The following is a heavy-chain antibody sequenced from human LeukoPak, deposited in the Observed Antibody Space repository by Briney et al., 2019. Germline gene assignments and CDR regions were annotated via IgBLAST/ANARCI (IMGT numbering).Heavy chain of an antibody. V-gene: IGHV4-4*02. CDR2: IYHSGST. CDR1: GGSISSNNW. Sequence: MSSETLSLTCAVSGGSISSNNWWWSWVRQPPGKGLEWIGEIYHSGSTNYNPSLKSRVTISVDTSKNQFSLKLSSVTAADTAVYYCAIRPWQQLVSVYYFDYWGQGTLVTVSS. D-gene: IGHD6-13*01. J-gene: IGHJ4*02. CDR3: AIRPWQQLVSVYYFDY.